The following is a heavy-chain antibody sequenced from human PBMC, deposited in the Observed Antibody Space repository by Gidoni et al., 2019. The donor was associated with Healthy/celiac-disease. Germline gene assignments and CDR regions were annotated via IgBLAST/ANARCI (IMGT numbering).Heavy chain of an antibody. Sequence: EVQLVQSVAEVKKPGESLRISCKGSGYSFTSYWISWVRQMPGKGLEWMGRIDPSDSYTNYSPSFQGHVTISADKSISTAYLQWSSLKASDTAMYYCARQGKEVSDFWSGSTDYWGQGTLVTVSS. D-gene: IGHD3-3*01. CDR2: IDPSDSYT. CDR3: ARQGKEVSDFWSGSTDY. V-gene: IGHV5-10-1*03. J-gene: IGHJ4*02. CDR1: GYSFTSYW.